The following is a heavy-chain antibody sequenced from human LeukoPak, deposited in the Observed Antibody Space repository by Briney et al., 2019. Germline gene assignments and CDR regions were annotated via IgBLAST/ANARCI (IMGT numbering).Heavy chain of an antibody. Sequence: GGSLRLSCAASGITFSSYAMHWVRQAPGKGLEWVAVISYDGSNKYYADSVKGRLTISRDNSKNTLYLQMNSLRAEDTAVYYCARDPGGYCSSTSCYRAHFDYWGQGTLVTVSS. V-gene: IGHV3-30-3*01. CDR1: GITFSSYA. CDR2: ISYDGSNK. CDR3: ARDPGGYCSSTSCYRAHFDY. D-gene: IGHD2-2*01. J-gene: IGHJ4*02.